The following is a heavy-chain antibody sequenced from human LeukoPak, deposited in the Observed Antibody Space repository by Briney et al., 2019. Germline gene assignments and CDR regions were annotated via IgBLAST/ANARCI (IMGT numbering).Heavy chain of an antibody. J-gene: IGHJ5*02. Sequence: GGSLRLSCAASGFTFNAYYMSWIRQAPGQGLEWLSYINIGGTNTHYADSVKGRFTISRDNAKKSLYLEMNNLRAEDTAVYYCATDGAGFDTWGQGVLVTVSS. CDR1: GFTFNAYY. V-gene: IGHV3-11*01. CDR2: INIGGTNT. CDR3: ATDGAGFDT.